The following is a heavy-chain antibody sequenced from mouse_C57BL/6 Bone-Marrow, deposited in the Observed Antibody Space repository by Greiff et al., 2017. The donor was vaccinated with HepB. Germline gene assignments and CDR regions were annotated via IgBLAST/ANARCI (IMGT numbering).Heavy chain of an antibody. D-gene: IGHD2-5*01. CDR2: INPGSGGP. V-gene: IGHV1-54*01. J-gene: IGHJ1*03. Sequence: QVQLQQSGAELVRPGTSVKVSCKASGYAFTNYLIEWVKQRPGQGLEWIGVINPGSGGPNYNEKFKGKATLTADKSSSTAYMQLSSLTSEDSAVYFCARPPRYYSNYVGYFDVWGTGTTVTVSS. CDR1: GYAFTNYL. CDR3: ARPPRYYSNYVGYFDV.